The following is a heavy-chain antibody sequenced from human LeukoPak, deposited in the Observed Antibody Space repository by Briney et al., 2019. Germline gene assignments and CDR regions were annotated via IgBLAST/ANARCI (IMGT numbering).Heavy chain of an antibody. CDR1: GGTFSSYA. V-gene: IGHV1-69*13. CDR3: ARDTEGMAYYFDY. D-gene: IGHD5-24*01. J-gene: IGHJ4*02. Sequence: GASVKVSCKASGGTFSSYAISWVRQAPGQGLEWMGGIIPIFGTANYAQRFQGRVTITADESTSTAYMELSSLRSEGTAVYYCARDTEGMAYYFDYWGQGTLVTVSS. CDR2: IIPIFGTA.